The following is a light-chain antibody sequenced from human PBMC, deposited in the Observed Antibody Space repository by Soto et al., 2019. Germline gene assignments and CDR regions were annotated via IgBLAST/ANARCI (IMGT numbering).Light chain of an antibody. V-gene: IGLV1-40*01. CDR2: GNS. Sequence: QSVLTQPPSVSGAPGQRVTISCTGSSSNIGAGYDVHWYQQLPGTAPKLYGNSNRPSGVPDRFSGSKSGTSASLAITGLQAEDEADDYCQYYDSSLSRGFGGGTKLTVL. J-gene: IGLJ2*01. CDR1: SSNIGAGYD. CDR3: QYYDSSLSRG.